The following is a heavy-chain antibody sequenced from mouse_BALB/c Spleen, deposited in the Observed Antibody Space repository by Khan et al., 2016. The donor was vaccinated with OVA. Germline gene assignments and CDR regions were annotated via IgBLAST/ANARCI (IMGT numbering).Heavy chain of an antibody. CDR1: GFTFSNYA. Sequence: DVMLVESGGGLVKPGGSLKVSCAASGFTFSNYAMSWVRQTPEKRLEWVASISTGDTTYYPDSVKGRFTISRDNARNILYLQMSSQRSDDTAMYYCARDYWFVYWGQGTLVTVSA. J-gene: IGHJ3*01. CDR3: ARDYWFVY. V-gene: IGHV5-6-5*01. CDR2: ISTGDTT.